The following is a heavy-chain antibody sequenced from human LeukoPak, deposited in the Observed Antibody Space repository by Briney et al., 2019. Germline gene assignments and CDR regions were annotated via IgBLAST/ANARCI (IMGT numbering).Heavy chain of an antibody. CDR3: ARGFPVAAAGLDY. D-gene: IGHD6-13*01. Sequence: GASVKVSCKASGYIFTNYAINWMRQAPGQGLEWMGWITTSTGNPTYAQGFTGRFVFSLDTSVSTAYLQISSLKAEDTAVYYCARGFPVAAAGLDYWGQGTLVTVSS. CDR1: GYIFTNYA. V-gene: IGHV7-4-1*02. J-gene: IGHJ4*02. CDR2: ITTSTGNP.